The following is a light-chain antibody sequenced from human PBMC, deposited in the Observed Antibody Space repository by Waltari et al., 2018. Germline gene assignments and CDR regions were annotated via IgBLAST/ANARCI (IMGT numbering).Light chain of an antibody. V-gene: IGLV2-14*01. CDR3: QSYDSRLSAFYV. Sequence: QAALTQSPSMSGSPGQSVTIPCTGTSSDIGNYKYVSWYQQNSGKAPKLIIYEVTKRPSGVSNRFSGSKSGTSASLAITGLQAEDEADYYCQSYDSRLSAFYVFGTGTKVTVL. J-gene: IGLJ1*01. CDR1: SSDIGNYKY. CDR2: EVT.